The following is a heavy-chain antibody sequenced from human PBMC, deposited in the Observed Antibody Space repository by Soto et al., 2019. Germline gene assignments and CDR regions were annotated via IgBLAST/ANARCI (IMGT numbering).Heavy chain of an antibody. CDR1: GYTFTSYA. CDR3: ARSSITIFGVVIKYQFDY. D-gene: IGHD3-3*01. J-gene: IGHJ4*02. Sequence: GASVKVSCKASGYTFTSYAMHWVRQAPGQRLEWMGWINAGNGNTKYSQKFQGRATITRDTSASTAYMELSSLRPEDTAVYYCARSSITIFGVVIKYQFDYWGQGTLVTVSS. CDR2: INAGNGNT. V-gene: IGHV1-3*01.